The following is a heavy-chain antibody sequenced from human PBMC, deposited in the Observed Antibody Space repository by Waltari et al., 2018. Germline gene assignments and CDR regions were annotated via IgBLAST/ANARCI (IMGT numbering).Heavy chain of an antibody. D-gene: IGHD6-13*01. Sequence: QVQLQESGPGLVKPSGTLSLTCAVSGGSISSSNWWSWVRQPPGKGLEWIGEIYHSGSTNYNPSLKSRVTRSVDKSKNQFSLKLSSVTAADTAVYYCARDKKGYSSSWGFDPWGQGTLVTVSS. CDR1: GGSISSSNW. J-gene: IGHJ5*02. CDR2: IYHSGST. CDR3: ARDKKGYSSSWGFDP. V-gene: IGHV4-4*02.